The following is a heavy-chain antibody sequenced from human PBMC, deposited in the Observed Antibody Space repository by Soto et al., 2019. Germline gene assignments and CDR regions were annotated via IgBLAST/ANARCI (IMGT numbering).Heavy chain of an antibody. CDR3: ARDIDYGSGSYGMDV. J-gene: IGHJ6*02. CDR1: GFTVSSNY. Sequence: GGSLRLSCAASGFTVSSNYMSWVRQAPGKGLEWVSVIYSGGSTYYADSVKGRFTISRDNSKNTLYLQMNSLRAEDTAVYYCARDIDYGSGSYGMDVWGQGTTVTVSS. V-gene: IGHV3-53*01. CDR2: IYSGGST. D-gene: IGHD3-10*01.